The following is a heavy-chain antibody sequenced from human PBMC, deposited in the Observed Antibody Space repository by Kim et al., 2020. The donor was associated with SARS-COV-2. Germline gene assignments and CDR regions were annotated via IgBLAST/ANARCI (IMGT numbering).Heavy chain of an antibody. D-gene: IGHD3-22*01. J-gene: IGHJ4*02. CDR1: GFTFSSYG. V-gene: IGHV3-33*01. CDR3: ARGGYYYDSSGYYFGY. Sequence: GGSLRLSCAASGFTFSSYGMHWVRQAPGKGLEWVAVIWYDGSNKYYADSVKGRFTISRDNSKNTLYLQMNSLRAEDTAVYYCARGGYYYDSSGYYFGYWGQGTLVTVSS. CDR2: IWYDGSNK.